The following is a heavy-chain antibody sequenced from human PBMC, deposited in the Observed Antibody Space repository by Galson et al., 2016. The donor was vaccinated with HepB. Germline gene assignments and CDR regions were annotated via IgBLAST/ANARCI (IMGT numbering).Heavy chain of an antibody. CDR2: TSYDGSKN. J-gene: IGHJ3*02. CDR3: ARGVRGSYSKDAFDT. Sequence: LRLSCAASGFTVRTYAIHWVRQAPGKGLEWVAVTSYDGSKNYYADSVKGRFTFYRDNSKNTLYLQMNSLRTEDTAVYYCARGVRGSYSKDAFDTWGQGTMVTVSS. V-gene: IGHV3-30*04. CDR1: GFTVRTYA. D-gene: IGHD1-26*01.